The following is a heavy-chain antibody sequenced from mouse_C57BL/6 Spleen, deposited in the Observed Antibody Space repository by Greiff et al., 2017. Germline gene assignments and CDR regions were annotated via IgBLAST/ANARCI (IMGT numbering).Heavy chain of an antibody. CDR2: ISYDGSN. CDR3: AREGSGYVDAY. Sequence: DVQLQQSGPGLVKPSQSLSLTCSVTGYSITSGYYWNWIRQFPGNKLEWMGYISYDGSNNYNPSLKNRISITRDTSKNQFFLKLNSVTTEDTATYYCAREGSGYVDAYWGQGTLVTVSA. CDR1: GYSITSGYY. J-gene: IGHJ3*01. V-gene: IGHV3-6*01. D-gene: IGHD3-2*02.